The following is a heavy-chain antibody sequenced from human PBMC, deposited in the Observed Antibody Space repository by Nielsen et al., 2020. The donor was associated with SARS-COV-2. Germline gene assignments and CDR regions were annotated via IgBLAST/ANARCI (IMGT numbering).Heavy chain of an antibody. V-gene: IGHV4-4*02. D-gene: IGHD2-2*01. J-gene: IGHJ4*02. CDR2: IYHSGSP. Sequence: SQTLSLTCAVSGGSLSSPYWWSWVRQPPGKGLEWIGEIYHSGSPNYNPSLKSRVSISVDKSKNQFSLKLTSVTTADTAVYFCARGYLTSWRYFDFWGQGSLVTVSS. CDR3: ARGYLTSWRYFDF. CDR1: GGSLSSPYW.